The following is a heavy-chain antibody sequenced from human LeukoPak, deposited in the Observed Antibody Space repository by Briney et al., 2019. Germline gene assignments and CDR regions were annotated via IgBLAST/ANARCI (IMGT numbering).Heavy chain of an antibody. Sequence: ASVKVSCKVSGYTFTGYYMHWVRQAPGQGLEWMGWINPNSGGTNYAQKFQGRVTMTRDTSISTAYMELSRLRSDDTAVYYCARVGLELRSINHNWFDPWGQGTLVTVSS. CDR2: INPNSGGT. V-gene: IGHV1-2*02. D-gene: IGHD1-7*01. J-gene: IGHJ5*02. CDR1: GYTFTGYY. CDR3: ARVGLELRSINHNWFDP.